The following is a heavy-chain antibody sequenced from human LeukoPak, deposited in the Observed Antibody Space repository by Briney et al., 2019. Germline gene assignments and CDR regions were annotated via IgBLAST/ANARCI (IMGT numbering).Heavy chain of an antibody. D-gene: IGHD1-20*01. CDR2: MNPNSGNT. CDR3: ARDNSMHERGWWFDP. CDR1: GYTFTSYD. J-gene: IGHJ5*02. V-gene: IGHV1-8*03. Sequence: ASVEVSCKASGYTFTSYDINWVRQATGQGLEWMGWMNPNSGNTGYAQKFQGRVTITRNTSISTAYMELSSLKSDDTAVYYCARDNSMHERGWWFDPWGQGTLVTVSS.